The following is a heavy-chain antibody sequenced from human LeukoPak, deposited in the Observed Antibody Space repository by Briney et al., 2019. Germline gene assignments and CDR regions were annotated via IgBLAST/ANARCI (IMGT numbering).Heavy chain of an antibody. J-gene: IGHJ4*02. CDR2: INPNSAAS. D-gene: IGHD3-10*01. CDR3: ARDFYGSRPGAFDY. V-gene: IGHV1-2*06. Sequence: ASVKVSCKASGYSFSGHYIHWVRQAPGQGLEWMGQINPNSAASHYAQKFQDRVAMTSDTSINMAYMELRSLRSDDTAVYYCARDFYGSRPGAFDYWGQGTLVTVSS. CDR1: GYSFSGHY.